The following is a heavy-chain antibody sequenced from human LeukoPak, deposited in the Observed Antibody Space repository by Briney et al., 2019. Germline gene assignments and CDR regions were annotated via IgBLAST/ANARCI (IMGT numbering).Heavy chain of an antibody. J-gene: IGHJ4*02. D-gene: IGHD1-1*01. Sequence: SETLSLTCTVSGGSISSYYWSWIRQPPGKGLEWIGYIYYSGSTNYNPSLKSRVTISVDTSKNQFSLKLSSVTAADTAVYYCASLRPNEYYFDYWGQGTLVTVSS. CDR1: GGSISSYY. V-gene: IGHV4-59*01. CDR3: ASLRPNEYYFDY. CDR2: IYYSGST.